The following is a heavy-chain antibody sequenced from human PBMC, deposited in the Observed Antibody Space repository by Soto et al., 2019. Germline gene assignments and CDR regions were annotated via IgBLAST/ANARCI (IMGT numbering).Heavy chain of an antibody. V-gene: IGHV4-34*01. CDR3: ARELGGRYSSSWYYYGMDV. Sequence: KPSETLSLTCAVYGGSFSGYYWSWIRQPPGKGLEWIGEINHSGSTNYNPSLKSRVTISVDTSKNQFSLKLSSVTAADTAVYYCARELGGRYSSSWYYYGMDVWGQGTTVTVSS. CDR1: GGSFSGYY. CDR2: INHSGST. D-gene: IGHD6-13*01. J-gene: IGHJ6*02.